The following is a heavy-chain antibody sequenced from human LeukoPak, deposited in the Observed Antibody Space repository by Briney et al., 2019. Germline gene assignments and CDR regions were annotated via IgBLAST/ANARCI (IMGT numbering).Heavy chain of an antibody. CDR3: ARVKYCGDDCYPFDY. V-gene: IGHV4-59*01. CDR2: IYYTGST. CDR1: GGSFSCYY. J-gene: IGHJ4*02. D-gene: IGHD2-21*01. Sequence: PSETLSLTCTVYGGSFSCYYWSWIRQPPGKGLEWIGYIYYTGSTNYNPSLKSRVTRSVDTSKNQFSLKLRSVTAADTAFYYCARVKYCGDDCYPFDYWGQGTLVTVS.